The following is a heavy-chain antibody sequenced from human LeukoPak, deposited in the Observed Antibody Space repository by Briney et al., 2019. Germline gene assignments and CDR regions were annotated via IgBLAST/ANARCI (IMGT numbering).Heavy chain of an antibody. CDR1: GFTFSSYA. CDR2: ISGSGGST. J-gene: IGHJ6*02. Sequence: PGGSLRLSCAASGFTFSSYAMSWVRQAPGKGLEWVSAISGSGGSTYYADSVKGRFTISRDNSKNTLYLQMNSLRAEDTAVYYCAKWGVTGPYYYYGTDVWGQGTTVTVSS. CDR3: AKWGVTGPYYYYGTDV. V-gene: IGHV3-23*01. D-gene: IGHD2-8*01.